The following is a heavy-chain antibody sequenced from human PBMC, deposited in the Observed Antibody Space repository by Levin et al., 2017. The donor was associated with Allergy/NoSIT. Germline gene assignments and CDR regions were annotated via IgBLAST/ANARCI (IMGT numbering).Heavy chain of an antibody. CDR3: ARDDYDFWSGYNYYGMDV. D-gene: IGHD3-3*01. Sequence: GESLKISCAASGFTFSSYEMNWVRQAPGKGLEWVSYISSSGSTIYYADSVKGRFTISRDNAKNSLYLQMNSLRAEDTAVYYCARDDYDFWSGYNYYGMDVWGQGTTVTVSS. CDR2: ISSSGSTI. CDR1: GFTFSSYE. J-gene: IGHJ6*02. V-gene: IGHV3-48*03.